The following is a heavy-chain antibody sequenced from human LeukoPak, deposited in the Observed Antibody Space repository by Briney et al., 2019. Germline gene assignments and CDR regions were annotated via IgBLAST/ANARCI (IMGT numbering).Heavy chain of an antibody. CDR1: GFTFSSYA. V-gene: IGHV3-30-3*01. J-gene: IGHJ6*02. CDR3: ARGRSTDGKYDFWSGYRRQYYYGMDV. CDR2: ISYDGSNK. Sequence: PGGSLRLSCAASGFTFSSYAMHWVRQAPGKGLEWVAVISYDGSNKYYADSVKGRFTISRDNSKNTLYLQMNSLRAEDTAVYYCARGRSTDGKYDFWSGYRRQYYYGMDVWGQGTTVTVSS. D-gene: IGHD3-3*01.